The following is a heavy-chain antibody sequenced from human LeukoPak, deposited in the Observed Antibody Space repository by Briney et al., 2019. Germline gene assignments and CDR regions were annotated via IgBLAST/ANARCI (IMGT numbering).Heavy chain of an antibody. Sequence: GGSLRLFCAASGFTLSSYAMSWVRQAPGKGLEWVSAISGSGGSTYYADSVKGRFTISRDNSKNTLYLQMNSLRAEDTAVYYCARDSSGWSSGYWGQGTLVTVSS. CDR1: GFTLSSYA. D-gene: IGHD6-19*01. V-gene: IGHV3-23*01. CDR2: ISGSGGST. CDR3: ARDSSGWSSGY. J-gene: IGHJ4*02.